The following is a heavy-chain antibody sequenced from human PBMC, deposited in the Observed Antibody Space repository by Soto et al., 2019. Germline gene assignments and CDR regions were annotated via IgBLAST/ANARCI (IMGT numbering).Heavy chain of an antibody. CDR3: AKDRSCSSTSCYPLIYYYYGMDV. Sequence: QVQLVESGGGVVQPGRSLRLSCAASGFTFSSYGMHWVRQAPGKGLEWVAVISYDGSNKYYADSVKGRFTISRDNSKNTLYLQMNSLRAEDTAVYYCAKDRSCSSTSCYPLIYYYYGMDVWGQGTTVTVSS. CDR2: ISYDGSNK. J-gene: IGHJ6*02. D-gene: IGHD2-2*01. V-gene: IGHV3-30*18. CDR1: GFTFSSYG.